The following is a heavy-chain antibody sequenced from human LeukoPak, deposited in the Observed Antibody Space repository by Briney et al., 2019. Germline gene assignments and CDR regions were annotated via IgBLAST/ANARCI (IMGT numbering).Heavy chain of an antibody. CDR3: ARDGGRNFDY. J-gene: IGHJ4*02. V-gene: IGHV3-21*06. CDR1: GFTFSSYS. CDR2: ISSSSSYI. Sequence: GGSLRLSCAASGFTFSSYSMNWVRQAPGKGLEWVSSISSSSSYIYYADSVEGRFTISRDNAKNSLYLQMNSLRAEDTAMYYCARDGGRNFDYWGQGTLVTVSS.